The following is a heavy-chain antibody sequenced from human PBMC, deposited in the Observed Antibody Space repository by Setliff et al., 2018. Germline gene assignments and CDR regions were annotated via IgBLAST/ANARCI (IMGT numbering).Heavy chain of an antibody. V-gene: IGHV1-2*02. CDR1: GFTFTDYI. Sequence: ASVKVSCKASGFTFTDYIMNWMRQAPEQGLEWMGRINLNTGNIFYAQEFQGRVTLTRDTSISTAYMELTGLKYDDTAIYYCARDTLALGDITLFDYWGQGTLVTVSS. CDR2: INLNTGNI. D-gene: IGHD3-16*01. J-gene: IGHJ4*02. CDR3: ARDTLALGDITLFDY.